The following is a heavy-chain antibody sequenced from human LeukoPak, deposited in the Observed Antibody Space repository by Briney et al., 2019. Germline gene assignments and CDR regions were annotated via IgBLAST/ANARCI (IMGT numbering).Heavy chain of an antibody. J-gene: IGHJ6*03. CDR1: GFTFSSYE. CDR3: ARYRGYDYGTYYMDV. Sequence: GGSLRLSCAVSGFTFSSYEMNWVRQAPGKGLEWVSYISSSGFNIYYADSVKGRFTISRDNAKNSLYLQMNSLRAEDTAVYYCARYRGYDYGTYYMDVWGKGTTVTVSS. V-gene: IGHV3-48*03. D-gene: IGHD5-12*01. CDR2: ISSSGFNI.